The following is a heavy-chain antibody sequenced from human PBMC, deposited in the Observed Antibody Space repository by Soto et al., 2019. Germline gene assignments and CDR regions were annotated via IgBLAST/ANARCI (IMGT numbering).Heavy chain of an antibody. D-gene: IGHD3-10*01. CDR1: GGSFSGYY. V-gene: IGHV4-34*01. CDR2: INHSGST. Sequence: SETLSLTCAVYGGSFSGYYWSWIRQPPGKGLEWIGEINHSGSTNYNPSLKSRVTISVDTSKNQFSLKLSSVTAADTAVYYCARMTRERVPYYYGSGSYLGWFDPWGQGTLVTVSS. J-gene: IGHJ5*02. CDR3: ARMTRERVPYYYGSGSYLGWFDP.